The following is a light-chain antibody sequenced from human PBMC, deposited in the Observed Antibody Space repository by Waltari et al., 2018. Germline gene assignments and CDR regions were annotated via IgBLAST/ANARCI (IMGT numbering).Light chain of an antibody. CDR3: QQSYSTPPLT. CDR2: DAT. V-gene: IGKV1-39*01. CDR1: QSINTY. Sequence: DIQMTQSPSSLSASVGDRVTITCRASQSINTYLNWYQQKPGKAPKLLIYDATSLQSGVPSRFSGSGSGTDFALTISSLQPEDFATYYCQQSYSTPPLTFGGGTKVDIK. J-gene: IGKJ4*01.